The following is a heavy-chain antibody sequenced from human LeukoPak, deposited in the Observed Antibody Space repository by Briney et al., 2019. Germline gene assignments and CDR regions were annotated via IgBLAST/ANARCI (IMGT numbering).Heavy chain of an antibody. CDR2: ISSNGGSK. Sequence: GGSLRLSCSASGFIFNKYAMYWVRQAPGEGVEYVSAISSNGGSKYYADSVKGRFTISRDNSKNTLYLQMSSLRAEDTAVFYCVKRGNDYYGSSGNFDFDFWGQGTLVTVSS. CDR3: VKRGNDYYGSSGNFDFDF. V-gene: IGHV3-64D*06. J-gene: IGHJ4*02. D-gene: IGHD3-22*01. CDR1: GFIFNKYA.